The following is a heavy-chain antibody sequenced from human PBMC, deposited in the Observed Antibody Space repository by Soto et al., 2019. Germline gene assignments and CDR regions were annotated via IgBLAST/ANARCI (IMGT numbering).Heavy chain of an antibody. V-gene: IGHV3-7*01. CDR3: ARARGYSSGWPINYYYYMDV. Sequence: GGSLRLSCAASGFTFSSYWMSWVRQAPGKGLEWVANIKQDGSEKYYVDSVKGRFTISRDNAKNSLYLQMNSLRAEDTAVYYCARARGYSSGWPINYYYYMDVWGKGTTVTVSS. J-gene: IGHJ6*03. D-gene: IGHD6-19*01. CDR2: IKQDGSEK. CDR1: GFTFSSYW.